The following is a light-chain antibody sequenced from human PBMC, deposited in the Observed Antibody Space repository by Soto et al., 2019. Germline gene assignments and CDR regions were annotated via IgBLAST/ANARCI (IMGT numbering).Light chain of an antibody. CDR1: GGDVRDSNY. Sequence: SALTQPPSASGSPGQSVTVSCTGIGGDVRDSNYVSWYQQHPGKAPKLIIYEVTKRPSGVPDRFSGSKSGNTASLTVSGHHAEDEDDYYCLTGTIKRVFGTGTKLAVL. V-gene: IGLV2-8*01. J-gene: IGLJ1*01. CDR3: LTGTIKRV. CDR2: EVT.